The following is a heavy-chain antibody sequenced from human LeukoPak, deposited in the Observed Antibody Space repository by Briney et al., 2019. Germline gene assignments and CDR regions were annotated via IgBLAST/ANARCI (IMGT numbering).Heavy chain of an antibody. CDR1: GFTFSSYS. Sequence: PGGSLRLSCAASGFTFSSYSMNWVRQAPGKGLEWVANIKQDGSEKYYVDSVKGRFTISRDNAKNSLYLQMNSLRAEDTAVYYCARVGSFWSGYYVNWGQGTLVTVSS. J-gene: IGHJ4*02. V-gene: IGHV3-7*01. D-gene: IGHD3-3*01. CDR2: IKQDGSEK. CDR3: ARVGSFWSGYYVN.